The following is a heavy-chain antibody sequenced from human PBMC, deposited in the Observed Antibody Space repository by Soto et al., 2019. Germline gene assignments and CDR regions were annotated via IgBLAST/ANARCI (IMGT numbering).Heavy chain of an antibody. V-gene: IGHV1-69*13. J-gene: IGHJ4*02. CDR1: GGTFSSYA. Sequence: SVKVSCKASGGTFSSYAISWVRQAPGQGLEWMGGIIPIFGTANYAQKFQGRVTITADESTSTAYMELSSLRSEDTAVYYCAKDQNSYSFSDYWGQGTLVTVSS. CDR3: AKDQNSYSFSDY. CDR2: IIPIFGTA. D-gene: IGHD5-18*01.